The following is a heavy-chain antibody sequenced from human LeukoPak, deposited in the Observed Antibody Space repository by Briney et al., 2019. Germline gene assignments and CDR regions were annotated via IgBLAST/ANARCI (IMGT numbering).Heavy chain of an antibody. CDR3: ARSGYSNFDY. Sequence: KPSETLSLTCTVSGGSISSYYWSWIRQPPGKGLEWIGYIYYSGSTNYNPSLKSRVTISVDTSKNQFSLKLSSVTAADTAVYYCARSGYSNFDYWGQGTLVTVSS. CDR1: GGSISSYY. CDR2: IYYSGST. D-gene: IGHD3-3*01. J-gene: IGHJ4*02. V-gene: IGHV4-59*08.